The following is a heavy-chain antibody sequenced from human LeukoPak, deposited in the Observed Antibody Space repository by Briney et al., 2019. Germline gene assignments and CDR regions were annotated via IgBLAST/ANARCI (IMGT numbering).Heavy chain of an antibody. CDR2: FYYSGGT. D-gene: IGHD5-12*01. Sequence: SETLSLTCTVSGGSVSDSSYYWGWIRQPPGKGLEWIGSFYYSGGTYYSPSLRSRVTISIDKSKNLFSLKLTSVTTADTAIYYCAGGLIADIAANWFDPWGQGTLVTVSS. V-gene: IGHV4-39*07. CDR1: GGSVSDSSYY. CDR3: AGGLIADIAANWFDP. J-gene: IGHJ5*02.